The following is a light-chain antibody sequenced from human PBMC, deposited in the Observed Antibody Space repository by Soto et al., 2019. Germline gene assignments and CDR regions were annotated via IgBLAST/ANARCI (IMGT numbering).Light chain of an antibody. CDR2: DAS. Sequence: DIQMTQSPSSLSASVGDRVTLTCQASLDISNYLNWYQQKPGKAPKLLIYDASNLETGVPSRFSGSGSGTDFTFTISSLQPEDIATYYCQQYDNLPLTFGGGTKVDIK. V-gene: IGKV1-33*01. CDR3: QQYDNLPLT. CDR1: LDISNY. J-gene: IGKJ4*01.